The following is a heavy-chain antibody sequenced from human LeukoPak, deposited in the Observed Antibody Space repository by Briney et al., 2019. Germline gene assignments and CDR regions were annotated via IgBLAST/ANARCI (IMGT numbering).Heavy chain of an antibody. V-gene: IGHV3-23*01. CDR1: GFTFSSYA. D-gene: IGHD6-19*01. Sequence: GGSLRLSCAASGFTFSSYAMSWVRQAPGKGLEWVSAISGSGGSTYYADSVKGRFTISRDNSKNTLYLQMNSLRDDDTAVYYCARFPVSSGWSFDYWGQGALVTVSS. CDR2: ISGSGGST. CDR3: ARFPVSSGWSFDY. J-gene: IGHJ4*02.